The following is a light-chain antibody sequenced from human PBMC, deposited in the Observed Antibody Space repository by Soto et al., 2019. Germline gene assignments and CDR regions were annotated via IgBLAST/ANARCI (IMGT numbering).Light chain of an antibody. V-gene: IGKV3-20*01. Sequence: EIVLTQSPGTLSLSPGERATLSCRASQRVSSRYLAWYQQKPGQAPMLLIYDASSRATGIPDRFIGSGSGTDFTLTISRLEPEDFAVYYCQPYCSSPRSCGQGTRLEIK. CDR3: QPYCSSPRS. CDR1: QRVSSRY. J-gene: IGKJ5*01. CDR2: DAS.